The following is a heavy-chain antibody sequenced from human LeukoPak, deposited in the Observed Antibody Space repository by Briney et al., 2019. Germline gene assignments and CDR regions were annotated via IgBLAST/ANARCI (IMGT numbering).Heavy chain of an antibody. D-gene: IGHD1-26*01. J-gene: IGHJ4*02. CDR2: INTSGST. Sequence: PSETLSLTCTVSGGSISNYYWSWIRQPAGKGPECIGRINTSGSTNYNPSLKSRVTMSVDTSKNQFSLKLSPVTAADTAMYYCARDYAGAIDYWGQGTLVTVSS. CDR3: ARDYAGAIDY. V-gene: IGHV4-4*07. CDR1: GGSISNYY.